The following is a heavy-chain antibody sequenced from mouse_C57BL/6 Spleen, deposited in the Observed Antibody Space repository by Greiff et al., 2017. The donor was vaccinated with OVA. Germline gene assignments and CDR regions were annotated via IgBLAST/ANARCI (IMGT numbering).Heavy chain of an antibody. CDR1: GFNIKDDY. V-gene: IGHV14-4*01. CDR3: TTAPYYGSSYSDY. Sequence: VQLKQSGAELVRPGASVKLSCTASGFNIKDDYMHWVKQRPEQGLEWIGWIDPENGDTEYASKFQGKATITADTSSNTAYLQLSSLTSEDTAVYYCTTAPYYGSSYSDYWGQGTTLTVSS. D-gene: IGHD1-1*01. J-gene: IGHJ2*01. CDR2: IDPENGDT.